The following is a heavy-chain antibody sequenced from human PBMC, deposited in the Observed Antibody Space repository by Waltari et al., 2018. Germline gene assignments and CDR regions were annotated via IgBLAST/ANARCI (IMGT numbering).Heavy chain of an antibody. CDR2: IYYSGST. D-gene: IGHD6-19*01. CDR1: GGSINSSSYY. V-gene: IGHV4-39*01. CDR3: VRRYSSAWFFDY. Sequence: QLQLQESGPGLVKPSETLSLTCTVSGGSINSSSYYWGWIRRPPGKGLEWIGSIYYSGSTYYNPSLKSPVTISVDTSKNQFSLKLSSVTAADTAVYYCVRRYSSAWFFDYWGQGTLITVSS. J-gene: IGHJ4*02.